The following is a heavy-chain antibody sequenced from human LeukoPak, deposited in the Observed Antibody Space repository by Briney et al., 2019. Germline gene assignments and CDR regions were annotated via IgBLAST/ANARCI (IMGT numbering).Heavy chain of an antibody. Sequence: GGSLRLSCAASGFTFSSYATSWVRQAPGKGLEWVSGISSSGKNTYYADSVKGRFTISRDNTKNTLYLQMNSLRAEDTAVYYCAKFCGGDCYSMWGAFDIWGQGTRVTVSS. CDR1: GFTFSSYA. CDR3: AKFCGGDCYSMWGAFDI. V-gene: IGHV3-23*01. CDR2: ISSSGKNT. D-gene: IGHD2-21*01. J-gene: IGHJ3*02.